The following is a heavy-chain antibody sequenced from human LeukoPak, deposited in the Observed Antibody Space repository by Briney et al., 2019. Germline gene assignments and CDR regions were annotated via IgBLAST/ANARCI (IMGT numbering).Heavy chain of an antibody. J-gene: IGHJ3*02. CDR3: ARGGAGGAFDI. Sequence: SETLSLTCTVSGGSISGHYWSWIRKPPGKGLEWIGYIYYSGSTNYKPSLKSRVTISVDTSKNHFSLKLNSATAADTAVYYCARGGAGGAFDIWGQGTMVTVSS. D-gene: IGHD1-14*01. CDR1: GGSISGHY. CDR2: IYYSGST. V-gene: IGHV4-59*11.